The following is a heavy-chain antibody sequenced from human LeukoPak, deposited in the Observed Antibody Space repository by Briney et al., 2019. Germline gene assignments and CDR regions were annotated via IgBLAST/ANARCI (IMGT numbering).Heavy chain of an antibody. CDR1: GGSISSYY. V-gene: IGHV4-59*01. D-gene: IGHD4-11*01. CDR2: IYYSGST. J-gene: IGHJ4*02. Sequence: SETLSLTCTVSGGSISSYYWSWIRQPPGKGLEWIGYIYYSGSTNYNPSLKSRVTISVDTSKNQFSLKLSSVTAADTAVYYCARRPMTTVYYLDYWGQGTLVTVSS. CDR3: ARRPMTTVYYLDY.